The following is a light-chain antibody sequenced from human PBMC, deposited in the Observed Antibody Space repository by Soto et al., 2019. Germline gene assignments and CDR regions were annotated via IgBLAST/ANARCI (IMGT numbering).Light chain of an antibody. CDR1: HGITNF. V-gene: IGKV1-27*01. J-gene: IGKJ3*01. CDR2: AAS. Sequence: DIQMTQSPSSLSASVGDRVTVTCRASHGITNFLAWYQQKPGTAPKLLIYAASTLHSGVPSRFSGSGYGTEFTLNISSLQPEDAATYYCQKYSSAPFTFGPGTKVEIQ. CDR3: QKYSSAPFT.